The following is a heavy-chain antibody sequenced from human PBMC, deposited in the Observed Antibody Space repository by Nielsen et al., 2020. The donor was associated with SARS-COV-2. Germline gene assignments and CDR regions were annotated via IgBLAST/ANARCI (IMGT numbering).Heavy chain of an antibody. V-gene: IGHV1-18*01. CDR3: ARVNNRFWPWAWFDP. Sequence: ASVKVSCKASGYTFTTYGISWVRQAPGQGLEWMGWISATSGNTNYAQKLQGRVTMTTDTSTSTAYMELRSLTSDDTAVYYCARVNNRFWPWAWFDPWGQGTLVTVSS. J-gene: IGHJ5*02. D-gene: IGHD1-14*01. CDR1: GYTFTTYG. CDR2: ISATSGNT.